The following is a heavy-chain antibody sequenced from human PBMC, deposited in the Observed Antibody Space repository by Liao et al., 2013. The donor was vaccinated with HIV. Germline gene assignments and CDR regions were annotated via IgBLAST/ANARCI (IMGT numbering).Heavy chain of an antibody. V-gene: IGHV4-59*01. CDR2: IYYSGST. CDR1: GGSISSYY. D-gene: IGHD6-13*01. J-gene: IGHJ6*03. Sequence: QVQLQESGPGLVKPSETLSLTCTVSGGSISSYYWSWIRQPPGKGLEWIGYIYYSGSTNYNPSLKSRVTISVDTSKNQFSLKLSSVTAADTAVYYCARGQLVFRAYYYYYMDVWGKGTTVTVSS. CDR3: ARGQLVFRAYYYYYMDV.